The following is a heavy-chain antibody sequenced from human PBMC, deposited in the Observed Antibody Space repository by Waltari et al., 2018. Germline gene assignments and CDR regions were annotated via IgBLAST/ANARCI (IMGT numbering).Heavy chain of an antibody. V-gene: IGHV4-4*02. CDR1: GGSISSSTW. CDR2: ISHSGGT. CDR3: ARGREAGYDRDAFDI. J-gene: IGHJ3*02. D-gene: IGHD3-22*01. Sequence: QVQLQDSGPGLVKPSGTLSLTSAVSGGSISSSTWWSWVSQPPGKGLEWIGEISHSGGTNYSPSLKSRVTISVDKSKIQCSLKLGSVTAADTAVYYCARGREAGYDRDAFDIWGQGTMVTVSS.